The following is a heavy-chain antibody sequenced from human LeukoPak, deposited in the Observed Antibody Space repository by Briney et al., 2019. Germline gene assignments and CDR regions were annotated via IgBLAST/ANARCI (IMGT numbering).Heavy chain of an antibody. V-gene: IGHV4-61*02. CDR2: IYTSGST. J-gene: IGHJ5*02. CDR1: GGSISSGSYY. Sequence: TLSLTCTVSGGSISSGSYYWRWIRQPAGKGLEWIGRIYTSGSTNYNPSLKSRVTISVDTSKNQFSLKLSSVTAADTAVYYCARSGVPAAIGNWFDPWGQGTLVTVSS. CDR3: ARSGVPAAIGNWFDP. D-gene: IGHD2-2*01.